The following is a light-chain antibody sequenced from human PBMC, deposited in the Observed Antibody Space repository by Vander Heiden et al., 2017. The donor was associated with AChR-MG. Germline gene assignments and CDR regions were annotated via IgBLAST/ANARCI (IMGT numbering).Light chain of an antibody. CDR1: STAVGGSNY. CDR3: CSYAGSYTFGV. Sequence: QSALTQPRARAGSPGQSVTISCTGPSTAVGGSNYVSWYQQNPGKAPELMIYDVSKRPSGVPDRFSGSKSGNTASLTISGVQAEDEAEYYCCSYAGSYTFGVFGGGTKLTVL. J-gene: IGLJ3*02. CDR2: DVS. V-gene: IGLV2-11*01.